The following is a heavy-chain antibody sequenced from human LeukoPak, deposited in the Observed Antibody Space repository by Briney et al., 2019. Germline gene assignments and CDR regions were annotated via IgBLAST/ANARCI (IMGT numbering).Heavy chain of an antibody. Sequence: GGSLRLSCAASGFTFSSYGMHWVRQAPGKGLEWVAVIWYGGSNKYYADSVKGRFTISRDNSKNTLYLQMNSLRAEDTAVYYCAKDGIYCSSTSCYPPYYYYYMDVWGKGTTVTVSS. CDR2: IWYGGSNK. CDR1: GFTFSSYG. V-gene: IGHV3-30*02. D-gene: IGHD2-2*01. CDR3: AKDGIYCSSTSCYPPYYYYYMDV. J-gene: IGHJ6*03.